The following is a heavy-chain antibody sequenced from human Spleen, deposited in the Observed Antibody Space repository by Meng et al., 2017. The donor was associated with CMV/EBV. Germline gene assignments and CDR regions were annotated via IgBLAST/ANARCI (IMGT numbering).Heavy chain of an antibody. V-gene: IGHV3-21*01. D-gene: IGHD5-24*01. CDR3: ARVRRDGYNYPYNRFDP. CDR1: FSFDSYG. Sequence: FSFDSYGMHWVRQAPGKGLEWVSSISSSSSYIYYADSVKGRFTISRDNAKNSLYLQMNSLRAEDTAVYYCARVRRDGYNYPYNRFDPWGQGTLVTVSS. CDR2: ISSSSSYI. J-gene: IGHJ5*02.